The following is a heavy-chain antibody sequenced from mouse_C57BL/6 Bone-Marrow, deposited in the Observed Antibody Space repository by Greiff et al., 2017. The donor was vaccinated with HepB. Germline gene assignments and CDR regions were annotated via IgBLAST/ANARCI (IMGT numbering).Heavy chain of an antibody. D-gene: IGHD1-1*01. Sequence: EVMLVESGGGLVQPGGSLSLSCAASGFTFTDYYMSWVRQPPGKALEWLGFIRNKANGYTTEYSASVKGRFTISRDNSQSILYLQMNALRAEDSATYYCARYHYYYGSSSYAMDYWGQGTSVTVSS. CDR1: GFTFTDYY. CDR3: ARYHYYYGSSSYAMDY. V-gene: IGHV7-3*01. CDR2: IRNKANGYTT. J-gene: IGHJ4*01.